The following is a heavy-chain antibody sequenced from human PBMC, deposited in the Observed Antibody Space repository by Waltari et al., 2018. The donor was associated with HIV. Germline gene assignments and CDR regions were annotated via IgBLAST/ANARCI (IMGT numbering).Heavy chain of an antibody. CDR2: ISKDGNDK. CDR1: VFPLHTHS. Sequence: LHQVESRHGEGQSGRSLRLSLAAPVFPLHTHSPHRVRQAPGKGLEGVAVISKDGNDKNFADSVKGRFTISRDHSKGTLYLQMNSLRDEDTAVHFCARARELISHSDVGYRYDYPLDFWGHGTLVTVSS. V-gene: IGHV3-30*07. CDR3: ARARELISHSDVGYRYDYPLDF. D-gene: IGHD5-18*01. J-gene: IGHJ4*03.